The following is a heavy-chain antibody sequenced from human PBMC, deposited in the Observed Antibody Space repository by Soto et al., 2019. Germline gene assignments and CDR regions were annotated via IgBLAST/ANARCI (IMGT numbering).Heavy chain of an antibody. CDR2: IYYSGST. J-gene: IGHJ6*03. CDR1: GVSISSSSYY. V-gene: IGHV4-39*07. Sequence: SETLSLTCTVSGVSISSSSYYLGWIRQPPGKGLEWIGSIYYSGSTNYNPSLKSRVTISVDTSKNQFSLKLSSVTAADTAVYYCARAAKYCSSTSCYFMDVWGKGTTVTVSS. CDR3: ARAAKYCSSTSCYFMDV. D-gene: IGHD2-2*01.